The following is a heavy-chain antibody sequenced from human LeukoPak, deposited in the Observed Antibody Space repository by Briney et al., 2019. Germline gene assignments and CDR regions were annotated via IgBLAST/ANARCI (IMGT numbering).Heavy chain of an antibody. D-gene: IGHD3-9*01. V-gene: IGHV1-69*04. J-gene: IGHJ4*02. CDR3: ARAKVPYYDILTGTFDY. CDR1: GGTFSSYA. CDR2: IIPILGIA. Sequence: SVKVSCKASGGTFSSYAISWVRQAPGQGLEWMGRIIPILGIANYAQKFQGRVTITADKSTSTAYMELSSLRSEDTAVYYCARAKVPYYDILTGTFDYWGQGTLVTVSS.